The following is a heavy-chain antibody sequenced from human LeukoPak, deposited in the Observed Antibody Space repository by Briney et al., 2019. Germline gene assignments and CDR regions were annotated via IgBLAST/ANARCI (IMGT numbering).Heavy chain of an antibody. CDR1: GFTFSDYY. CDR3: ARGGLWFIYRENYYFDY. J-gene: IGHJ4*02. D-gene: IGHD3-10*01. V-gene: IGHV3-11*01. Sequence: SLTLSCPASGFTFSDYYLSWIRQAPGKGLDWVSYISSSGSTIYYADSVKGRFTISRDNAKNSLYLQMNSLRAEDTAVYYCARGGLWFIYRENYYFDYWGQGTLVTVSS. CDR2: ISSSGSTI.